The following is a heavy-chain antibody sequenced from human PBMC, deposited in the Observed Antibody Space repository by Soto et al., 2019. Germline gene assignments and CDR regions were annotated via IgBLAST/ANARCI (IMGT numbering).Heavy chain of an antibody. CDR3: ARDPREPGYCSSTSCYTNDYHYMDV. CDR2: ISSSSSYI. V-gene: IGHV3-21*01. D-gene: IGHD2-2*02. J-gene: IGHJ6*03. Sequence: GGSLRLSCAASGFTFSSYSMNWVRQAPGKGLERVSSISSSSSYIYYADSVKGRFTISRDNAKNSLYLQMNSLRAEDTAVYYCARDPREPGYCSSTSCYTNDYHYMDVWGKGTTVTVSS. CDR1: GFTFSSYS.